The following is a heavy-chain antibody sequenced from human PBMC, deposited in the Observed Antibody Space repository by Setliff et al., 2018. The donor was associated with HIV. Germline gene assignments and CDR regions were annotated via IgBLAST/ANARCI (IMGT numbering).Heavy chain of an antibody. CDR2: IYNTGST. J-gene: IGHJ2*01. CDR3: VREVVSAVWYFDH. Sequence: SETLSLTCTVTGGSISSGGFYWTWIRQHPGKGLEWIGYIYNTGSTYNFSLRSRVTMSIDTSNNQFSLTLNSVTAADTAVYYCVREVVSAVWYFDHWGRGIQVTVSS. V-gene: IGHV4-31*03. CDR1: GGSISSGGFY.